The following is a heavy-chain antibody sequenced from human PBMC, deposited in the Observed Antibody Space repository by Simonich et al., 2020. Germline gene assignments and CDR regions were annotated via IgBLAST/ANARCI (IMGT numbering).Heavy chain of an antibody. CDR1: GGSISSYY. CDR3: ARSLGYYYYYYGMDV. V-gene: IGHV4-59*08. D-gene: IGHD1-26*01. J-gene: IGHJ6*02. CDR2: IYYSVST. Sequence: QVQLQESGPGLVKPSETLSLTCTVSGGSISSYYWSWIRQPPGKGLEWIGYIYYSVSTHYNPSLKSRVTISVDTSKNQFSLKLSSVTAADTAVYYCARSLGYYYYYYGMDVWGQGTTVTVSS.